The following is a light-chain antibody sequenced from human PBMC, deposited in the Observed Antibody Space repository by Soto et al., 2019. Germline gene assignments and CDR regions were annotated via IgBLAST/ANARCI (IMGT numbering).Light chain of an antibody. CDR3: QQCATPPLT. V-gene: IGKV3-20*01. CDR2: DAW. CDR1: QSVSKNY. J-gene: IGKJ1*01. Sequence: EIVLTQSPGTLSLSPGERATLSCRASQSVSKNYLAWYQHKPGQAPRLLIYDAWRRATDIPDRFSGGGSGTDFTLTISSLEPEDSAVYYCQQCATPPLTFGQRTKVEIK.